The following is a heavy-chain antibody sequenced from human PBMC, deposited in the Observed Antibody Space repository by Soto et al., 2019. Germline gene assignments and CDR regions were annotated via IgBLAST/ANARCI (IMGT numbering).Heavy chain of an antibody. D-gene: IGHD3-3*01. CDR1: GFTFSSYG. J-gene: IGHJ6*02. Sequence: QVQLVESGGGVVQPGRSLRLSCAASGFTFSSYGMHWVRQAPGKGLEWVAVISYDGSNKYYADSVKGRFTISRDNSKNTLYLQMNSLSAEDTAVYYCAKDRAIFGVVTTYGMDVWGQGTTVTVSS. V-gene: IGHV3-30*18. CDR2: ISYDGSNK. CDR3: AKDRAIFGVVTTYGMDV.